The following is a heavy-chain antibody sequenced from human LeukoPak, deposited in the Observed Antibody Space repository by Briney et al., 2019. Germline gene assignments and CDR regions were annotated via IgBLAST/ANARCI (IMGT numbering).Heavy chain of an antibody. CDR1: GFRFDDYG. CDR2: INWNGIST. V-gene: IGHV3-20*04. J-gene: IGHJ6*03. CDR3: ARAPLTRYWYESSFDHDTFYYYMDV. D-gene: IGHD3-22*01. Sequence: GGSLRLSCAASGFRFDDYGVTWVRQAPGKGLEWVSGINWNGISTGYADSVKGRFTISRDNAKNSLYLQMNSLRAEDTAFYYCARAPLTRYWYESSFDHDTFYYYMDVWGKGTTVTVSS.